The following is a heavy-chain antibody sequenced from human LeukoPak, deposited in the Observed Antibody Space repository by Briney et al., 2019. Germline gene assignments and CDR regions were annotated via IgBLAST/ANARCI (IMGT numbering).Heavy chain of an antibody. CDR1: GGSISSGDYY. CDR3: AREVSSSWYNWFDP. Sequence: SETLSLTCTVSGGSISSGDYYWSWIRQPPGKGLEWIGYIYYSGSTYYNPSLKSRVTISVDTSKNQFSLKLSSVTAADTAVYYCAREVSSSWYNWFDPWGQGTLVTVSS. CDR2: IYYSGST. J-gene: IGHJ5*02. D-gene: IGHD6-13*01. V-gene: IGHV4-30-4*02.